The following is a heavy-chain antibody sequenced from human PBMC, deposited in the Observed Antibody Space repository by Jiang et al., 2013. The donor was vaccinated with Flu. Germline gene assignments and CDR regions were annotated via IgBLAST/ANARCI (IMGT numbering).Heavy chain of an antibody. CDR3: ARHYYDSSGYYYLDY. D-gene: IGHD3-22*01. Sequence: GLVKPSETLSLTCTVSGGSISSSSYYWGWIRQPPGKGLEWIGSIYYSGSTYYNPSLKSRVTISVDTSKNQFSLKLSSVTAADTAVYYCARHYYDSSGYYYLDYWGQGTLVTVSS. V-gene: IGHV4-39*01. J-gene: IGHJ4*02. CDR1: GGSISSSSYY. CDR2: IYYSGST.